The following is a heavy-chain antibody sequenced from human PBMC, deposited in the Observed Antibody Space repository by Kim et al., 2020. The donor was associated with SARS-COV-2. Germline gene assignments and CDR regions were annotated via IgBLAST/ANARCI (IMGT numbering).Heavy chain of an antibody. CDR3: AKNLRITMVRGVTGVDY. D-gene: IGHD3-10*01. J-gene: IGHJ4*02. Sequence: VKRRFTTSRDKSKTKLYLQMNSLGAEDTAVYYCAKNLRITMVRGVTGVDYWGQGTLVTVSS. V-gene: IGHV3-23*01.